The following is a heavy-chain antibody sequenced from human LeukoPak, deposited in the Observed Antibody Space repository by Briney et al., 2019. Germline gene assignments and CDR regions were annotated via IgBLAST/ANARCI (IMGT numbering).Heavy chain of an antibody. V-gene: IGHV3-15*01. J-gene: IGHJ4*02. CDR3: TTDSGYYGSGSFTY. Sequence: GGSLRLSCADSGFTFSNAWMSWVRQAEGKGGGWVGRIKRKTEGGTTDYAAPVKGRFTISRDDSKNTLYLQMNSLKTEDTAVYYCTTDSGYYGSGSFTYWGQGTLVTVSS. CDR1: GFTFSNAW. CDR2: IKRKTEGGTT. D-gene: IGHD3-10*01.